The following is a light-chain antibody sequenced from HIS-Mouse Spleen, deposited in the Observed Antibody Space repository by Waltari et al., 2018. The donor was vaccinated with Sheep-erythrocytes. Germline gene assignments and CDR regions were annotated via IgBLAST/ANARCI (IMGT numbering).Light chain of an antibody. CDR2: KAS. CDR3: QQYNSYSPLT. Sequence: DIQMTQSPSTLSASVGDRVTITCRASQSISSWLAWYQQKPGKAPKLLIYKASSLESWVPSRFRGSGSGTECTRTISSLQPDDFATYYCQQYNSYSPLTFGGGTKVEIK. CDR1: QSISSW. V-gene: IGKV1-5*03. J-gene: IGKJ4*01.